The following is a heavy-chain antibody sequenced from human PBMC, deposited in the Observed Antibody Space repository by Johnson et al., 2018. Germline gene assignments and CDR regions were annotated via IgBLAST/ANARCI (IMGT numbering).Heavy chain of an antibody. Sequence: QVQLQQWGAGLLKPSETLSLTCAVYGGSFSGYYWSWIRQPPGKGLEWIGEINHSGSTNYNPSLKSRVTISVDTSKKQFSLKLSSVTAADTAVYYCAKGSGGWGGAFGIWGQGTMVTVSS. D-gene: IGHD3-10*01. CDR3: AKGSGGWGGAFGI. V-gene: IGHV4-34*01. J-gene: IGHJ3*02. CDR2: INHSGST. CDR1: GGSFSGYY.